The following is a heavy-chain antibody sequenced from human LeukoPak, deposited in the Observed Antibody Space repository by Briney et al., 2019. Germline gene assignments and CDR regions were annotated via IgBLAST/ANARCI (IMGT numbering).Heavy chain of an antibody. Sequence: SETLSLTCSVSGGSISSYYWSWIRQPPGKGLEWIGYIYYSGSTNYNPSLKSRVIISVDTSKNQFSLKLSSVTAADTAVYYCATTVTTWFDPWGQGTLVTVSS. J-gene: IGHJ5*02. V-gene: IGHV4-59*12. D-gene: IGHD4-17*01. CDR3: ATTVTTWFDP. CDR1: GGSISSYY. CDR2: IYYSGST.